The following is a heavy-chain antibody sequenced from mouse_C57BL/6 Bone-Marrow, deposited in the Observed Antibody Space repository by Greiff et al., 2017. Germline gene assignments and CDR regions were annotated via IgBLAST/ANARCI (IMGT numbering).Heavy chain of an antibody. D-gene: IGHD2-3*01. V-gene: IGHV14-2*01. CDR3: DRSEDGYYAMDY. CDR1: GFNFKDYY. J-gene: IGHJ4*01. Sequence: EVKLMESGAELVKPGASVKLSCTASGFNFKDYYMHWVKQRPEQGLEWIGRIDPEDGETKYAPNFQGKATITADTASNTAYLQLSSLTSEDTAVYYCDRSEDGYYAMDYWGQGTSVTVSS. CDR2: IDPEDGET.